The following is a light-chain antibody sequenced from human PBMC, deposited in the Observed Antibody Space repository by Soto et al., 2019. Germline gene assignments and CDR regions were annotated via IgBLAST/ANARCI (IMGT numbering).Light chain of an antibody. Sequence: DIQMTQFPSTLSASVGDRVTITCRASQTISNWLAWYQQKQGKAPKLLIYRAASLESGVPSRFSRSGSATEFTLTISSLQPDDFATYYCQQYNSYSVTFGHGTKVDIK. J-gene: IGKJ3*01. CDR3: QQYNSYSVT. CDR1: QTISNW. CDR2: RAA. V-gene: IGKV1-5*03.